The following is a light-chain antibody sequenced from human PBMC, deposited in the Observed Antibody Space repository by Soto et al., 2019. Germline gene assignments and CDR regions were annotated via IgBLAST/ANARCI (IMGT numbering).Light chain of an antibody. CDR1: QDIRDE. CDR3: RQHHSHPPT. CDR2: AAS. V-gene: IGKV1-17*01. Sequence: DIQMTQSPSSLAASVGDRVTITCRASQDIRDELGWFQQKPGKAPKRLIYAASSLQSGVPSRFSGSGSGTDFTLTIRSLQPEDFATYYCRQHHSHPPTFGQGTRIDI. J-gene: IGKJ1*01.